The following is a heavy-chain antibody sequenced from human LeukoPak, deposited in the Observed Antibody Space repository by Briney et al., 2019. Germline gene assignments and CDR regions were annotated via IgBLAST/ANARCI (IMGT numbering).Heavy chain of an antibody. D-gene: IGHD4-17*01. V-gene: IGHV4-59*01. J-gene: IGHJ4*02. CDR1: GCSISSYY. CDR2: IYYSGST. Sequence: SETLSLTCTVSGCSISSYYWSWIRQPPGKELEWIGYIYYSGSTTYNPSLKSRVTISVDTSKNQFSLRLSSVTAADTAVYYCARGFAYGDTGSFDYWGQGTLVTVSS. CDR3: ARGFAYGDTGSFDY.